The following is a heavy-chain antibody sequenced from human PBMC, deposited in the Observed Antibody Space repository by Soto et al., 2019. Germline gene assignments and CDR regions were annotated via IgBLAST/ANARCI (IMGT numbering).Heavy chain of an antibody. D-gene: IGHD3-22*01. V-gene: IGHV3-23*01. J-gene: IGHJ5*02. CDR3: AKGKEYDDSRGYYYNWFDP. CDR1: GFTFSSYA. Sequence: EVQLLESGGGLVQPGGSLRLSCAASGFTFSSYAMSWVRQAPGKGLEWVSAISGSGGSTYYADSVKGRFTISRDNSKNTLYLQMNSLRAEDTAVYYCAKGKEYDDSRGYYYNWFDPWGQGTLVTVSS. CDR2: ISGSGGST.